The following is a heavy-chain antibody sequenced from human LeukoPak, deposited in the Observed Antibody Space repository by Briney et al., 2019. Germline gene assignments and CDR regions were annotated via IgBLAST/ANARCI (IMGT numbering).Heavy chain of an antibody. Sequence: GGSLRLSCPASGFTFSDYSMSWVRQAPGKGLEWVSVIYSGDNTYYADSVKGRFTISRDNSKNTVYLQMNSLRAEDTAVYYCARGAITAARPLDYWGQGTLVTVSS. V-gene: IGHV3-53*01. CDR1: GFTFSDYS. J-gene: IGHJ4*02. CDR2: IYSGDNT. D-gene: IGHD6-6*01. CDR3: ARGAITAARPLDY.